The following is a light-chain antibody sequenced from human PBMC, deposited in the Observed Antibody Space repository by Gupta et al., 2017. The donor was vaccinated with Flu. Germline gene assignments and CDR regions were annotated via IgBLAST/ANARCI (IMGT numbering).Light chain of an antibody. CDR1: SGSIGNNY. Sequence: FMLTQPHSVSESPGQTVSIPCTRSSGSIGNNYVQWYQQRPGGAPATVIYEDNKRPSGVPERVSGCADSSSNADSLPTSGLTNEDDADDYCQYSDGNNPGVFGGGTRLTVL. CDR2: EDN. J-gene: IGLJ3*02. CDR3: QYSDGNNPGV. V-gene: IGLV6-57*03.